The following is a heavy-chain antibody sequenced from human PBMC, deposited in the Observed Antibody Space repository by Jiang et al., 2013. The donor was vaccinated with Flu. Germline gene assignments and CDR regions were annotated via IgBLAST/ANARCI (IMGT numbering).Heavy chain of an antibody. J-gene: IGHJ4*02. Sequence: GSGLVKPSETLSLTCTVSGGSISSSSYYWGWIRQPPGKGLEWIGSIYYSGSTYYNPSLKSRVTISVDTSKNQFSLKLSSVTAADTAVYYCARGFTSGSYSDYWGQGTLVTVSS. D-gene: IGHD1-26*01. CDR2: IYYSGST. V-gene: IGHV4-39*01. CDR1: GGSISSSSYY. CDR3: ARGFTSGSYSDY.